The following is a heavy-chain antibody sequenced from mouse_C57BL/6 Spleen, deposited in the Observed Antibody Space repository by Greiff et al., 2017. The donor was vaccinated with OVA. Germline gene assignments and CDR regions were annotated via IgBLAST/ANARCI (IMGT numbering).Heavy chain of an antibody. Sequence: QVQLQQPGAELVKPGASVKMSCKASGYTFTSYWITWVKQRPGQGLEWIGDIYPGSGSTTYNEKFKRKATLTVDKSSSTADMQLSSLTSEDSSVYYCARGNYYGSSYDYFDYWGQGTTLTVAS. CDR3: ARGNYYGSSYDYFDY. V-gene: IGHV1-55*01. CDR2: IYPGSGST. D-gene: IGHD1-1*01. CDR1: GYTFTSYW. J-gene: IGHJ2*01.